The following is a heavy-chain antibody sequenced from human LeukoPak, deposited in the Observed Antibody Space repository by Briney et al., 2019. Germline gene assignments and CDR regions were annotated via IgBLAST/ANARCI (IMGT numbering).Heavy chain of an antibody. Sequence: PGGSLRLSCAASGFTFSSYAMNWVRQAPGKGLEWVSAISGSGGSTYYADSVKGRFTISRDNAKNSLYLQMNNLRAEDTAMFYCATSMAQDVDAFHIWGQGTMVTVSS. V-gene: IGHV3-23*01. CDR1: GFTFSSYA. D-gene: IGHD2-8*01. CDR2: ISGSGGST. CDR3: ATSMAQDVDAFHI. J-gene: IGHJ3*02.